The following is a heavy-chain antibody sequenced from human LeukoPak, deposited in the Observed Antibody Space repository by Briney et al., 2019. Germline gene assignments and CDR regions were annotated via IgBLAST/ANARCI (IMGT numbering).Heavy chain of an antibody. CDR2: IMPIFGTA. CDR1: GGTFSSYA. D-gene: IGHD6-13*01. V-gene: IGHV1-69*05. J-gene: IGHJ3*02. Sequence: SVKVSCTASGGTFSSYAISWVRQAPGQGLEWVGGIMPIFGTANYAQKFQGRVTITTDESTSTAYVELSSLRSEDTAVYYCARPPSRSVAAAGTPDAFDIWGQGTMVTVSS. CDR3: ARPPSRSVAAAGTPDAFDI.